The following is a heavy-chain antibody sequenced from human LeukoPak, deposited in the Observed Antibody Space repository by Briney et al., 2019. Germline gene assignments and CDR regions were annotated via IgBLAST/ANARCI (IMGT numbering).Heavy chain of an antibody. V-gene: IGHV3-11*04. CDR3: ARVRPRGYGDYAYAFDI. CDR2: ISSSGSTI. J-gene: IGHJ3*02. Sequence: PGGSLRLSCAASGFTFSDYYMSWIRQAPGKGLEWVSYISSSGSTIYYADSVKGRFTISRDNAKNSLYLQMNSLRAEDTAVYYCARVRPRGYGDYAYAFDIWGQGAMVTVSS. CDR1: GFTFSDYY. D-gene: IGHD4-17*01.